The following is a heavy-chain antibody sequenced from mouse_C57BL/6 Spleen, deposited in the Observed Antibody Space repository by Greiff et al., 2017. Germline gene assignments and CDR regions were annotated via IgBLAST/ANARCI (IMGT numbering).Heavy chain of an antibody. V-gene: IGHV1-69*01. J-gene: IGHJ2*01. CDR2: IDPSDSYT. Sequence: VQLQQPGAELVMPGASVKLSCKASGYTFTSYWMHWVKQRPGQGLEWIGEIDPSDSYTNYTPKFKGKSTLTADKSSSTAYMQLSSLTSENSAVYDCARYYYGSTPYFDYWGQGTTLTVSS. D-gene: IGHD1-1*01. CDR3: ARYYYGSTPYFDY. CDR1: GYTFTSYW.